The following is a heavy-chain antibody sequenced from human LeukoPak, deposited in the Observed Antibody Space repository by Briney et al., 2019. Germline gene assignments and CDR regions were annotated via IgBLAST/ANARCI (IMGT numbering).Heavy chain of an antibody. CDR2: ISTDGSNT. Sequence: PGVSLRLSCAASGFTFSSYWMHWVRQAPGKGLVWVSRISTDGSNTNYADSVKGRFTISRDNAKNSLYLQMNSLRAEDTAVYYCARVEYSAAFDYWGQGTLVTVSS. CDR1: GFTFSSYW. D-gene: IGHD5-18*01. J-gene: IGHJ4*02. CDR3: ARVEYSAAFDY. V-gene: IGHV3-74*01.